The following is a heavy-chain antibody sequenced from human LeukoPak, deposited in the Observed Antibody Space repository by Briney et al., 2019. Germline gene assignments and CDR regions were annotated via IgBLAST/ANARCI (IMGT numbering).Heavy chain of an antibody. D-gene: IGHD1-1*01. V-gene: IGHV3-21*01. CDR2: ISTSSSYI. J-gene: IGHJ4*02. CDR1: GFTFSTYS. CDR3: ARDQDWNDRGGLDY. Sequence: GGSLRLSCAASGFTFSTYSMNWVRQAPGKGLEWVSFISTSSSYIYYADSVKGRFTISRDNSKNSLYLQMNSQSAEDTAVYYCARDQDWNDRGGLDYWGQGTLVIVSS.